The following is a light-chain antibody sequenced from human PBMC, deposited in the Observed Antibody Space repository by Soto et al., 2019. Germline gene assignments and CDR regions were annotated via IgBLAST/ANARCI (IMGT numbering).Light chain of an antibody. V-gene: IGKV1-5*03. J-gene: IGKJ1*01. CDR2: LAS. Sequence: DIQMTQSPSILSASVGDRVTITCRASQNIRNWLAWYQQKPGKAPKLLIYLASSLESGVPSRFSGSGSGTDFTLTISSLQPDDFAIYYCQQYNSYSSGTFGQGTKVDIK. CDR1: QNIRNW. CDR3: QQYNSYSSGT.